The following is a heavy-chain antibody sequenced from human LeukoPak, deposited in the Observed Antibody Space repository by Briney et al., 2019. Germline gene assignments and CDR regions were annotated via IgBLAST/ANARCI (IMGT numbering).Heavy chain of an antibody. D-gene: IGHD2-2*01. V-gene: IGHV1-18*04. CDR3: AREGCSTTSCYLRAFGI. Sequence: ASEKVSCKASGYTFTSFGISWVRLAPGQGLEWMGWSSAYTGNTNYEQNLLGRVTMTTDTSTSTAYMELRSLRSDDTAVYYCAREGCSTTSCYLRAFGIWGQGTMVTVSS. CDR1: GYTFTSFG. J-gene: IGHJ3*02. CDR2: SSAYTGNT.